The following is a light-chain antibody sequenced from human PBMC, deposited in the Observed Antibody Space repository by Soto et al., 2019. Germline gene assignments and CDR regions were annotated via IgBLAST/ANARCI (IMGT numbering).Light chain of an antibody. J-gene: IGLJ2*01. CDR3: PLSYDGARI. CDR2: DAT. V-gene: IGLV7-46*01. CDR1: TGAVTSGHY. Sequence: QAVVTQEPSLTVSPGETVTLTCGSSTGAVTSGHYPHWIQQKPGQAPRTLIYDATNKQSWTPARFSASLLGGKAALTLSGAPAGGGGEHFRPLSYDGARIFGGGTKLTVL.